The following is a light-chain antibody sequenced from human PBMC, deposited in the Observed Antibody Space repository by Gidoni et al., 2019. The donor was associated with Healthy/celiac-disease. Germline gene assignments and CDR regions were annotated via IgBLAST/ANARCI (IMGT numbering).Light chain of an antibody. CDR3: MQALQTPFT. CDR2: LGS. CDR1: QSLLHSNGYNY. Sequence: DIVMTQSPLSLPVTPGEPASISCRFSQSLLHSNGYNYLDWYLQKPGQSPQLLIYLGSNRASGVPDRFSGSGSGTDFTLKISRVEAEDVGVYYCMQALQTPFTFGPXTKVEIK. J-gene: IGKJ3*01. V-gene: IGKV2-28*01.